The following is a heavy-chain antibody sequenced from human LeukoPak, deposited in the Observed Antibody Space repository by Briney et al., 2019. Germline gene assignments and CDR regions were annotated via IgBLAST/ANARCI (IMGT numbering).Heavy chain of an antibody. V-gene: IGHV3-74*01. CDR2: INSDGSST. CDR3: AKFPGSVGDPTDY. CDR1: GFTFSSYW. Sequence: PGGSLRLSCAASGFTFSSYWMHWVRQAPGKGLVWVSHINSDGSSTTYADSVKGRFTISRDNAKNTLYLQMNSLRAEDTAVYYCAKFPGSVGDPTDYWGQGTLVTVSS. J-gene: IGHJ4*02. D-gene: IGHD3-16*01.